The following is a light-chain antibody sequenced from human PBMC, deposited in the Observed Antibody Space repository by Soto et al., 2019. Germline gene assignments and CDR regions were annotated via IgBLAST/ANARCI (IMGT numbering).Light chain of an antibody. V-gene: IGKV1-39*01. J-gene: IGKJ1*01. CDR3: QQSYSTPRT. CDR2: AAS. CDR1: QSISSY. Sequence: DIPMTQSPSSLSASVGDRVTITCRASQSISSYLNRYQQKPGKAPKLLIYAASSLQSGVPSRFSGSGSVTDFTLTISSLQPEDFATYYCQQSYSTPRTFCQGTKVEIK.